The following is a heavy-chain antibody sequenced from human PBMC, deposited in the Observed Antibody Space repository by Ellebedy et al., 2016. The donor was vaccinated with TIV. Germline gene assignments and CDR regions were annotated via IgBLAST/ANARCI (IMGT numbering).Heavy chain of an antibody. CDR3: AREKSLGDTAMALDY. CDR2: ISSSSSYI. Sequence: GESLKISCAASGFTFSSYSMNWVRQAPGKGLEWVSSISSSSSYIYYADSVKGRFTISRDNAKNSLYLQMNSLRAEDTAVYYCAREKSLGDTAMALDYWGQGTLVTVSS. D-gene: IGHD5-18*01. J-gene: IGHJ4*02. V-gene: IGHV3-21*01. CDR1: GFTFSSYS.